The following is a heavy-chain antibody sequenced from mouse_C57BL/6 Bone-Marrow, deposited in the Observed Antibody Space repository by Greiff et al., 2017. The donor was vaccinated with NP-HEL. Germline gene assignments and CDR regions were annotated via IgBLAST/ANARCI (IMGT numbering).Heavy chain of an antibody. D-gene: IGHD1-1*02. CDR3: ARENGAFDY. CDR1: GYTFTDYY. J-gene: IGHJ2*01. Sequence: EVKLQQSGPVLVKPGASVKMSCKASGYTFTDYYMNWVKQSHGKSLEWIGVINPYNGGTSYNQKFKGKATLTVDKSSSTAYMELNSLTSEDSSVYYCARENGAFDYWGQGTTLTVSS. V-gene: IGHV1-19*01. CDR2: INPYNGGT.